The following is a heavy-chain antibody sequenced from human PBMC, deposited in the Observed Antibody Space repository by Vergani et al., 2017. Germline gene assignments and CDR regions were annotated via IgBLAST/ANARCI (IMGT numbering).Heavy chain of an antibody. V-gene: IGHV1-69*01. CDR3: ARDLVPYDYVWGSYRPDAFDI. CDR1: GGTFSSYA. D-gene: IGHD3-16*02. Sequence: QVQLVQSGAEVKKPGSSVKVSCKASGGTFSSYAISWVRQAPGQGLEWMGGIIPIFGTANYAQKFQGRVTITADESTSTAYMELSRLRSDDTAVYYCARDLVPYDYVWGSYRPDAFDIWGQGTMVTVSS. CDR2: IIPIFGTA. J-gene: IGHJ3*02.